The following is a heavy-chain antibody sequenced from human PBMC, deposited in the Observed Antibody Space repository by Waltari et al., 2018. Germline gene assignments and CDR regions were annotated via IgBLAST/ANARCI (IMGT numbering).Heavy chain of an antibody. J-gene: IGHJ4*02. CDR1: GFTVSRNY. D-gene: IGHD3-16*01. Sequence: EVQLVESGGGLIQPGGSLRLYCAASGFTVSRNYMTWVRQAPGKGLEWVSVIYSGGSTYYADSVKGRFTISRDNSKNTLYLQMNSLRAEDTAVYYCARELIPRGGGFDYWGQGTLVTVSS. CDR2: IYSGGST. CDR3: ARELIPRGGGFDY. V-gene: IGHV3-53*01.